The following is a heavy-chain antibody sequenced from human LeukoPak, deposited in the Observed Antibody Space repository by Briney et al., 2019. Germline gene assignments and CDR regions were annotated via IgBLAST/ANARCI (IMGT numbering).Heavy chain of an antibody. CDR3: ARDVVPRDYGDTLNAYDL. V-gene: IGHV4-34*01. CDR2: IHHDGRT. Sequence: PSETLSLTCAVSGGSLSGYYWSWIRQSPGKGLEWMVYIHHDGRTKYKSSFKSRITIFLVSSKNEVSLRLSPVTPADTALYFCARDVVPRDYGDTLNAYDLWGQGTMVTVS. D-gene: IGHD4-17*01. CDR1: GGSLSGYY. J-gene: IGHJ3*01.